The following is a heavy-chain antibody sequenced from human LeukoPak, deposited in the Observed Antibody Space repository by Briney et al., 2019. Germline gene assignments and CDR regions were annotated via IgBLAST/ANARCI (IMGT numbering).Heavy chain of an antibody. J-gene: IGHJ5*02. Sequence: SETLSLTCTVSGGSISSSSYYWGWIRQPPGKGLEWIGEINHSGSTNYNPSLKSRVTISVDTSKNQFSLKLSSVTAADTAVYYCARGLRDCSGGSCYSGRWFDPWGQGTLVTVSS. CDR1: GGSISSSSYY. CDR3: ARGLRDCSGGSCYSGRWFDP. D-gene: IGHD2-15*01. CDR2: INHSGST. V-gene: IGHV4-39*07.